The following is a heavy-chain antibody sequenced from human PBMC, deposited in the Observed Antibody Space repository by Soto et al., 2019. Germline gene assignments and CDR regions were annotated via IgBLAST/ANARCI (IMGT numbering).Heavy chain of an antibody. V-gene: IGHV3-23*01. CDR3: AKGTTSSHYLTYYLCYMAV. CDR1: GLPFSSYA. CDR2: TSGSGGNT. Sequence: LLESGGGLAQPGGSLSLSCAASGLPFSSYAMNWVRQAPGKGLEWVSATSGSGGNTYSADSVKGRFTISRDNSKNTLYLQMDSLRAEDTAVYYCAKGTTSSHYLTYYLCYMAVWGKGTTVTVSS. J-gene: IGHJ6*03. D-gene: IGHD3-10*01.